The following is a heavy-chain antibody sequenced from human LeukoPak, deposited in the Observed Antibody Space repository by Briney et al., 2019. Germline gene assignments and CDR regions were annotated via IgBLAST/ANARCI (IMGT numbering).Heavy chain of an antibody. CDR2: IYYSGST. D-gene: IGHD6-13*01. CDR3: ASRPTYSSSWYFDY. J-gene: IGHJ4*02. V-gene: IGHV4-38-2*01. Sequence: SETLSLTWPVSGYSLSNGYYWGWIRPPPGKGLEGVGYIYYSGSTYYNPSLKSRVTMSVDTSKNQFSLKLRSVTAADTAVYYCASRPTYSSSWYFDYWGQGTLVTVSS. CDR1: GYSLSNGYY.